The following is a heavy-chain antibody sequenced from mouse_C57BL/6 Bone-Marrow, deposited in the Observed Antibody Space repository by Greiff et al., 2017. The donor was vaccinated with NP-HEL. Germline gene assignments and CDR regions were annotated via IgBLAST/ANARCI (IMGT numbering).Heavy chain of an antibody. CDR3: ARGPPVDY. Sequence: QVQLQQSGAELARPGASVKLSCKASGYTFTSYGISWVKQRTGQGLEWIGEIYPRSGNTYYNEKFKGKATLTADKSSSTAYMEPRSLTSEDSAVYFCARGPPVDYWGQGTTLTVSS. CDR1: GYTFTSYG. CDR2: IYPRSGNT. J-gene: IGHJ2*01. V-gene: IGHV1-81*01.